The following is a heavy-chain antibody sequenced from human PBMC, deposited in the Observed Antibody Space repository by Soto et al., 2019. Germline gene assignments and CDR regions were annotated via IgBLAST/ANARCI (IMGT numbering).Heavy chain of an antibody. D-gene: IGHD5-12*01. CDR3: ARNHYDGYDFDY. CDR1: NGSLSSSRW. V-gene: IGHV4-4*02. J-gene: IGHJ4*02. Sequence: QVQLQESGPGLVRPSETLSLSCSVSNGSLSSSRWWSWVRQSPGKGLEWIGEVAENGCIHCIPSLNSRLTMSLDWSRNRFSLRLTSVTAADTALYYCARNHYDGYDFDYWGQGALVTVSS. CDR2: VAENGCI.